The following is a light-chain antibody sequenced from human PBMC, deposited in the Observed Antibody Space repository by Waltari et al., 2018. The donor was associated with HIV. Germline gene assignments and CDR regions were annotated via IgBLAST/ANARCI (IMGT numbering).Light chain of an antibody. V-gene: IGKV1-5*03. Sequence: DIQMTQSPATLSASVGDRVTISCRASQNINTWLAWYQQRPGKPPKFLLYQGPRLESGVPSRFSGSGSGTLFTLTSNSLQPADFATYYCQQYHAYPVTFGGGTKVESK. CDR3: QQYHAYPVT. CDR1: QNINTW. J-gene: IGKJ4*01. CDR2: QGP.